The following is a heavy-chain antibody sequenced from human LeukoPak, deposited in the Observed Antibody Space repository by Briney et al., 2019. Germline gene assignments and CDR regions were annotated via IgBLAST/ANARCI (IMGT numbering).Heavy chain of an antibody. CDR1: GFSFSIYG. CDR2: ISYDGSNR. CDR3: ATDPAEYGDYVGALDI. Sequence: PGGSLRLSCVASGFSFSIYGMHWVRQAPGKGLEWVAVISYDGSNRYHADSVKGRVIISRDHSKNTLYLQTKSLRAEDTAVYYCATDPAEYGDYVGALDIWGPGTMVTVSS. V-gene: IGHV3-33*01. D-gene: IGHD4-17*01. J-gene: IGHJ3*02.